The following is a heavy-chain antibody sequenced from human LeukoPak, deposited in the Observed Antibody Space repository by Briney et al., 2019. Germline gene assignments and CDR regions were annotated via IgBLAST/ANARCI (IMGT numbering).Heavy chain of an antibody. CDR2: IIPIFGTA. D-gene: IGHD4-11*01. CDR3: ARAGGTTVTTSYYYYYYMDV. V-gene: IGHV1-69*05. CDR1: GGTFSSYA. Sequence: ASVKVSCKASGGTFSSYAISWVRQAPGQGLDWMGGIIPIFGTANYAQKFQGRVTITTDESTSTAYMELSSLRSEDTAVYYCARAGGTTVTTSYYYYYYMDVWGKGTTVTVSS. J-gene: IGHJ6*03.